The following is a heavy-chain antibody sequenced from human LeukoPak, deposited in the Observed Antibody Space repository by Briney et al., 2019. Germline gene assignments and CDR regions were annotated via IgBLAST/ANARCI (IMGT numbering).Heavy chain of an antibody. CDR3: ARDSVDYGDYDY. D-gene: IGHD4-17*01. CDR2: INPNSGGT. CDR1: GYTFTGYY. J-gene: IGHJ4*02. V-gene: IGHV1-2*02. Sequence: ASVKVSCKASGYTFTGYYMHWVRQAPGQGLEGMGWINPNSGGTNYAQKFKGRVTMTRDTSISTAYMELSRLRSDDTAVYYCARDSVDYGDYDYWGQGTLVTVSS.